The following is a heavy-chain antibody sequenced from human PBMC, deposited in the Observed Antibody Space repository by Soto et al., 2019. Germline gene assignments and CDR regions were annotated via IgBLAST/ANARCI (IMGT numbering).Heavy chain of an antibody. CDR2: ISWSGASI. J-gene: IGHJ4*02. D-gene: IGHD3-10*01. CDR1: GFTFDDYA. CDR3: XXXXXXXSGFVC. V-gene: IGHV3-9*01. Sequence: EVQLVESGGGLVQPGRSLRLSCAASGFTFDDYAIHWVRQAPGRGREWVAGISWSGASIGYADSVKGRFTIARATXXXXXXXXXXXXXXXXXXXXXXXXXXXXXSGFVCCGQVTLMTVSS.